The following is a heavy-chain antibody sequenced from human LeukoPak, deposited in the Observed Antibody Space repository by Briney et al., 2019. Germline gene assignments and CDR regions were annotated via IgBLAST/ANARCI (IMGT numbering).Heavy chain of an antibody. D-gene: IGHD3/OR15-3a*01. CDR1: GFNFNDYA. CDR2: ISWNSGTR. J-gene: IGHJ4*02. Sequence: GGSLRLSCAAFGFNFNDYAMHWVRQAPGKGLEWVSSISWNSGTRGYADSVKGRFTISRDNAKNSLYLQMNSLRAEDMALYYCAKDGGAMDYFFDYWGQGTLVTVSS. V-gene: IGHV3-9*03. CDR3: AKDGGAMDYFFDY.